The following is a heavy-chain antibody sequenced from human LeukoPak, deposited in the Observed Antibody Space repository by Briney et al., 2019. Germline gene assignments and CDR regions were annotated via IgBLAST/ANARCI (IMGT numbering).Heavy chain of an antibody. Sequence: PGGSLRLSCAASGFTFSSYWMSWVRQAPGKGLEWVAVIWYDGSNKYYADSVKGRFTISRDNSKNTLYLQMNSLRAEDTAVYYCAKDLGYSFDPWGQGTLVTVSS. J-gene: IGHJ5*02. D-gene: IGHD2-15*01. CDR3: AKDLGYSFDP. V-gene: IGHV3-33*06. CDR2: IWYDGSNK. CDR1: GFTFSSYW.